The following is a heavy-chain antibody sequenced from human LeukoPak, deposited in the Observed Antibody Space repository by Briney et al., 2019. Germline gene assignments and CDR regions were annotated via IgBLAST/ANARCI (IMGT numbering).Heavy chain of an antibody. CDR1: GFTFSSYA. Sequence: PEGSLRLSCAAPGFTFSSYAMHWVRQAPGKGLEWVAVISYDGSNKYYADSVKGRFTISRDNSKNTLYLQMNSLRAADTAVYYCARGIVVVVAATSNWFDPWGQGTLVTVSS. CDR2: ISYDGSNK. D-gene: IGHD2-15*01. CDR3: ARGIVVVVAATSNWFDP. J-gene: IGHJ5*02. V-gene: IGHV3-30*04.